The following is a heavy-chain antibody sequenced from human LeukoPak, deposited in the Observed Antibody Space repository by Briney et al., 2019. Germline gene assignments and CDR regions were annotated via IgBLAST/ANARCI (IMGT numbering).Heavy chain of an antibody. CDR1: GFTFSSYW. V-gene: IGHV3-7*01. CDR2: IKQDGSNK. CDR3: AKGGGYEAQYYYYYLDV. D-gene: IGHD5-12*01. J-gene: IGHJ6*03. Sequence: PGGSLRLSCAASGFTFSSYWMSWVRQAPGKGLEWVANIKQDGSNKYYADSVKGRFTVSRDNSKNTLYLQMKSLRAEDTAVYYCAKGGGYEAQYYYYYLDVWGKGTTVTISS.